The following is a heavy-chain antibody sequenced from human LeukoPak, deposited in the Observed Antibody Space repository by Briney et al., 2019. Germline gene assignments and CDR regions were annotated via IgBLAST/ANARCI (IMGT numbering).Heavy chain of an antibody. CDR3: ARGPDSSGYCYYFDY. CDR2: IYPGDSDA. J-gene: IGHJ4*02. CDR1: GCSFTSYW. V-gene: IGHV5-51*01. Sequence: GESLKISCRGSGCSFTSYWVGWVRQMPGKGLEWMGIIYPGDSDARYSPSFQGQVTISADKSISTAYLQWSSLQASDTAMYYCARGPDSSGYCYYFDYWGQGTLVTVSS. D-gene: IGHD3-22*01.